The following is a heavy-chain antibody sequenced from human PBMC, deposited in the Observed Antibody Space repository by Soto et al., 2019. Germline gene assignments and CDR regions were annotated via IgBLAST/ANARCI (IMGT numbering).Heavy chain of an antibody. V-gene: IGHV3-66*01. CDR2: IYSGGST. CDR1: GFTFSSHW. Sequence: PGGSLRLSCAVSGFTFSSHWMHWVRQAPGKGLVWVSRIYSGGSTYYADSVKGRFTISRDNSKNTLYLQMNSLRAEDTAVYYCARVVAVAGTSFDYWGQGTLVTVSS. CDR3: ARVVAVAGTSFDY. D-gene: IGHD6-19*01. J-gene: IGHJ4*02.